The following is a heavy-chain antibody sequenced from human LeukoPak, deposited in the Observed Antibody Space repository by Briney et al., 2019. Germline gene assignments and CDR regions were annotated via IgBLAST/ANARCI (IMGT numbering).Heavy chain of an antibody. D-gene: IGHD3-3*01. CDR2: ISWNSGSI. J-gene: IGHJ6*02. CDR3: ARDFSSYDFWSGYPAWYYGMDV. Sequence: GRSLRLSCAASGFTFDDYAMHWVRQAPGKGLEWVSGISWNSGSIGYADSVKGRFTISRDNSKNTLYLQMNSLRAEGTAVYYCARDFSSYDFWSGYPAWYYGMDVWGQGTTVTVSS. V-gene: IGHV3-9*01. CDR1: GFTFDDYA.